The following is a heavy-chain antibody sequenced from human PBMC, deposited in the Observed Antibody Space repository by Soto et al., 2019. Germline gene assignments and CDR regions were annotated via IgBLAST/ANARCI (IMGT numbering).Heavy chain of an antibody. D-gene: IGHD4-17*01. Sequence: SETLSLTCTVSGGSISSSSYYWGWIRQPPGKGLEWIGSIYYSGSTYYNPSLKSRVTISVDTSKNQFSLKLSSVTAADTAVYYCARYEVGDYVFDYWGQGTLVTVSS. J-gene: IGHJ4*02. CDR3: ARYEVGDYVFDY. CDR1: GGSISSSSYY. V-gene: IGHV4-39*07. CDR2: IYYSGST.